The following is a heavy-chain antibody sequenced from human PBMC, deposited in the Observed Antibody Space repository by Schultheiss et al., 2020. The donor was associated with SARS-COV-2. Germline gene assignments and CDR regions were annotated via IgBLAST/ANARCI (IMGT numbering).Heavy chain of an antibody. CDR1: GGSISSYY. J-gene: IGHJ5*02. CDR2: IYYSGST. CDR3: ARDPNYYYDSSGYWNNWFDP. Sequence: SETLSLTCTVSGGSISSYYWSWIRQPPGKRLEWIGYIYYSGSTNYNPSLKSRVTMSVDTSKNQFSLKLSSVTAADTAVYYCARDPNYYYDSSGYWNNWFDPWGQGTLVTVSS. V-gene: IGHV4-59*12. D-gene: IGHD3-22*01.